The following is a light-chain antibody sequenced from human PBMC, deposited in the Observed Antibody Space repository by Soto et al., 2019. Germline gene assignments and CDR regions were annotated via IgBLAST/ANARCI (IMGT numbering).Light chain of an antibody. J-gene: IGKJ1*01. CDR1: QSVSSSY. CDR3: QQYGSSPPWT. Sequence: EIVLTQSPGTLSLSPGERATLSCRASQSVSSSYLAWYQQKPGPAPRLLIYGASSRATGIPDRFSGSGSGTDFTLTISSLEPEDFAVYYCQQYGSSPPWTCGQGTKVEIK. CDR2: GAS. V-gene: IGKV3-20*01.